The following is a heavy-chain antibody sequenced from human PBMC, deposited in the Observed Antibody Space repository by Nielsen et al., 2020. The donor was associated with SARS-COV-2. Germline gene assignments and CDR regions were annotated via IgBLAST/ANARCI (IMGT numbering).Heavy chain of an antibody. CDR1: GGTFISYA. Sequence: SVKVSCKASGGTFISYAISWVRQAPGQGLEWMGGIIPIFGTANYAQKFQGRVTMTRNTSISTAYMELSSLRSEDTAVYYCARGLNYDSSAWGQGTLVTVSS. V-gene: IGHV1-69*05. CDR3: ARGLNYDSSA. CDR2: IIPIFGTA. J-gene: IGHJ4*02. D-gene: IGHD3-22*01.